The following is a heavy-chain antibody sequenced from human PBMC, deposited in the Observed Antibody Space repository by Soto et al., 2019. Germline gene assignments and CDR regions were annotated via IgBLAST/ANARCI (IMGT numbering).Heavy chain of an antibody. CDR1: GYTFTGYY. V-gene: IGHV1-2*04. Sequence: ASVKVSCKASGYTFTGYYMHWVRQAPGQGLEWMGWINPNSGGTNYAQKFQGWVTMTRDTSISTAYMELSRLRSDDTAVYYCARALGPEGYCSGGSCYSPSNWFDPWGQGTLVTVSS. J-gene: IGHJ5*02. CDR2: INPNSGGT. CDR3: ARALGPEGYCSGGSCYSPSNWFDP. D-gene: IGHD2-15*01.